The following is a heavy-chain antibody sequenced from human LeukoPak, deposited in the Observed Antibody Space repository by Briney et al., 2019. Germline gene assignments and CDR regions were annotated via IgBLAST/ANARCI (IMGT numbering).Heavy chain of an antibody. J-gene: IGHJ4*02. CDR3: AAREVYSSGYNGVDY. D-gene: IGHD6-19*01. CDR1: GGTFSSYA. V-gene: IGHV1-69*04. Sequence: GASVKVSCKASGGTFSSYAINWVRQAPGQGLEWMGRITPILGIANYAQKFQGRVTITADKSTSTAYMELSSLRSEDTAVYYCAAREVYSSGYNGVDYWGQGTLVTVSS. CDR2: ITPILGIA.